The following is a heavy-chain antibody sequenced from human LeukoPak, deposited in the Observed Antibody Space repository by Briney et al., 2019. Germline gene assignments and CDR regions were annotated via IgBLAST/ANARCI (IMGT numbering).Heavy chain of an antibody. Sequence: GGSLRLSCAASGFTFSTYGMHWVRQAPGKGLQWVALISYDGSNKYYADSVKGRFTISRDNSKNTLYLQVYSLRAEDTAVYYCAKVLSRWGSGTSDAFDYWGQGTLVTVSS. D-gene: IGHD3-10*01. CDR1: GFTFSTYG. J-gene: IGHJ4*02. CDR2: ISYDGSNK. V-gene: IGHV3-30*18. CDR3: AKVLSRWGSGTSDAFDY.